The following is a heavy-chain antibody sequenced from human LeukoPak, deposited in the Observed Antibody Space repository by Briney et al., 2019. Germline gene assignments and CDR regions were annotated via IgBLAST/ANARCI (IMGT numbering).Heavy chain of an antibody. CDR1: GGTFSSYA. V-gene: IGHV1-69*06. CDR2: IIPIFGTA. Sequence: SVKVSCKASGGTFSSYAISWVRQAPGQGLEWMGRIIPIFGTANYAQKFQGRVTITADKSTSTAYMELSSLRSEDTAVYYCARASPAGSGRGDYFDYWGRGPLVTVSS. D-gene: IGHD6-19*01. CDR3: ARASPAGSGRGDYFDY. J-gene: IGHJ4*02.